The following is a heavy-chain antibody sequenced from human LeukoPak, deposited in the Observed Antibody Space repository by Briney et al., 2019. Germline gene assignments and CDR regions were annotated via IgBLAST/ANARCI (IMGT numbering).Heavy chain of an antibody. Sequence: GSVKDSCKASGYTFTNYYVHWVRQAPGQGLEWMGIIKPSGGGTSYALKFQGRVTMTRDTSTSTAYMELSSLRSEDTAVYYCARDHFDSSGYYYLLGYFEHWGQGTLVTVSS. CDR1: GYTFTNYY. CDR2: IKPSGGGT. CDR3: ARDHFDSSGYYYLLGYFEH. D-gene: IGHD3-22*01. J-gene: IGHJ1*01. V-gene: IGHV1-46*01.